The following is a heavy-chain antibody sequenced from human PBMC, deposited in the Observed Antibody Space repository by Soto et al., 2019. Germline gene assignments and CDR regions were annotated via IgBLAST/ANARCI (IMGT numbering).Heavy chain of an antibody. J-gene: IGHJ4*02. CDR1: DDSFSDYY. CDR3: ARGRDWAYFFDY. V-gene: IGHV4-4*07. Sequence: SETLSLTCSVSDDSFSDYYWNWIRQPAGKGLEWIGRVYASGSSDYNPSLKGRLTMSVDTSKKQFSLNLTSVTAADTAVYYCARGRDWAYFFDYWGQGTLVTVSS. D-gene: IGHD2-21*01. CDR2: VYASGSS.